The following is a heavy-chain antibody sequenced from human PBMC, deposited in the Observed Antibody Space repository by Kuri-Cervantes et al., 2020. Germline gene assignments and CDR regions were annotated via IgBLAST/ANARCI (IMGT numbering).Heavy chain of an antibody. CDR3: ARGGEKVAAAGTSYYYYGMDV. D-gene: IGHD6-13*01. J-gene: IGHJ6*02. CDR2: INPSGGST. Sequence: ASVKVSCKASRYTFTKYFTQWVRQAPGQGLEWMGIINPSGGSTSYAQKFQGRVTMTRDTSTSTVYMELSSLRSEDTAVYYCARGGEKVAAAGTSYYYYGMDVWGQGTTVTVSS. CDR1: RYTFTKYF. V-gene: IGHV1-46*01.